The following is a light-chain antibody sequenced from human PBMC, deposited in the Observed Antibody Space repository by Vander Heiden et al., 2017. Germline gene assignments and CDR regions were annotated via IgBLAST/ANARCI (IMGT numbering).Light chain of an antibody. CDR1: SRDVGGYNY. J-gene: IGLJ1*01. V-gene: IGLV2-14*03. CDR3: SSYTSSTTFV. Sequence: QSALTQPASVSGSPGQSITISCTGTSRDVGGYNYVSWYQQHPGKVPKLMIYDVSNRPSGVSDRFSGSESGNTASLTISGLQAEDEADYYCSSYTSSTTFVFGTGTKVTVL. CDR2: DVS.